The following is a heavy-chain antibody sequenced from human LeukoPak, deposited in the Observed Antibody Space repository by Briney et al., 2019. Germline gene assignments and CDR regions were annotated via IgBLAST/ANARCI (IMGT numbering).Heavy chain of an antibody. CDR1: GFTFTTYW. D-gene: IGHD3-9*01. CDR3: ARDRYDILTGYNDAFDV. CDR2: IKQDGSEK. V-gene: IGHV3-7*01. Sequence: PGGSLRLSCVVSGFTFTTYWMSWVRQAPGKGLEWVANIKQDGSEKYYVDSVKGRFTISRDNAKNSLYLQMNSLRVEDTAAYYCARDRYDILTGYNDAFDVWGQGTKVTVSS. J-gene: IGHJ3*01.